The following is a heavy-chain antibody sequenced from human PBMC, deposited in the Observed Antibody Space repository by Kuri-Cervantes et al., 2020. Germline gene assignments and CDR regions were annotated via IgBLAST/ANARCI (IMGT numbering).Heavy chain of an antibody. CDR3: ATRIAAAGPTPFDY. D-gene: IGHD6-13*01. CDR1: GYTFTTYA. CDR2: SNTGNGNT. Sequence: ASVKVSCKASGYTFTTYAVHWVRQAPGQRLGWMGWSNTGNGNTKYSQEFQGRVTMTRNTSISTAYMELSSLRSEDTAVYYCATRIAAAGPTPFDYWGQGTLVTVSS. J-gene: IGHJ4*02. V-gene: IGHV1-3*02.